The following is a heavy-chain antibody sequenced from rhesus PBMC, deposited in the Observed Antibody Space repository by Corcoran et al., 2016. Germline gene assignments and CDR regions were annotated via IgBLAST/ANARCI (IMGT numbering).Heavy chain of an antibody. CDR2: ISGRGGST. CDR3: ARERGGSGSWKGLFDY. CDR1: GGSISSNY. V-gene: IGHV4-173*01. J-gene: IGHJ4*01. D-gene: IGHD6-25*01. Sequence: QLQLQESGPGLVKPSETLSLTCAVSGGSISSNYWSWIRQPPGKGLEWIGRISGRGGSTDYNPTLKSRVTISTDTSKNQFSLKLSSVTPADTAVYYCARERGGSGSWKGLFDYWGQGVLVTVSS.